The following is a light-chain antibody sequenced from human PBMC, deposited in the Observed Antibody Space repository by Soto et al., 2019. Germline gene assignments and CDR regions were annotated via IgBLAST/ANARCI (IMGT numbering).Light chain of an antibody. CDR1: QSISSW. V-gene: IGKV1-5*03. CDR3: QQYNIYSYT. J-gene: IGKJ2*01. CDR2: KAS. Sequence: DIQMTQSPSTLSASVGDRVTITCRASQSISSWLAWYQQKPGKAPKRLIYKASSLESGVPSRCSGSGSGTEFTRTISSLQTDDFATDYCQQYNIYSYTFGQGTKLEIK.